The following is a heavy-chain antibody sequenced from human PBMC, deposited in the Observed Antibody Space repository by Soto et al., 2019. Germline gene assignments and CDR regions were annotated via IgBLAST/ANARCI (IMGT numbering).Heavy chain of an antibody. V-gene: IGHV1-18*01. CDR3: ARDPPPPDY. CDR2: ISAYNGNT. J-gene: IGHJ4*02. Sequence: QVQLVQSGAEVKKPGASVKVSCKASGYTLASYAISWMRQAPGQGLEWMGWISAYNGNTNYAQKLQGRVTMTTDTSTSTAYTELRSLRSDDTAVYYCARDPPPPDYWGQGTLVTVSS. CDR1: GYTLASYA.